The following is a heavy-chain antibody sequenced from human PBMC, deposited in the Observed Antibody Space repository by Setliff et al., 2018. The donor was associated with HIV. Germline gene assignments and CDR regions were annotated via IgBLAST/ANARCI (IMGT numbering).Heavy chain of an antibody. V-gene: IGHV4-34*12. Sequence: TLSLPCAVYGGSFGGYYWSWIRQPPGKGLEWIGEIIHSGSTNYNPSLKSRVTISVDTSKHQFSLKLSSVTAADTAVYYCARRSGFFLDYWGQGTLVTVSS. CDR1: GGSFGGYY. D-gene: IGHD3-3*01. J-gene: IGHJ4*02. CDR2: IIHSGST. CDR3: ARRSGFFLDY.